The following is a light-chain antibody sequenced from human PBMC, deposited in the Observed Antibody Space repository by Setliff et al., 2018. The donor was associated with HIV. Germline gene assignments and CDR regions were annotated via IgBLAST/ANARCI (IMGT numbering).Light chain of an antibody. CDR2: SVT. CDR3: ASHRDTNTLEV. CDR1: ISDIGSHDY. J-gene: IGLJ1*01. Sequence: QSALTQPASVSGSPGQSITISCSGTISDIGSHDYVSWYQQHPGKAPKLIIFSVTYRPSGVSDRFSGSKSGNTASLTISGLQPEDEADYYCASHRDTNTLEVFGTGTKVTVL. V-gene: IGLV2-14*03.